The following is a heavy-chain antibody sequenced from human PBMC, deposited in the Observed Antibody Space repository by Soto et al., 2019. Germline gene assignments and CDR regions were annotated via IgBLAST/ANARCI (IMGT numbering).Heavy chain of an antibody. J-gene: IGHJ5*02. CDR3: GRDSSGNWFDP. Sequence: SQTLSLTCTVSGGSVSSGSYYWSWIRQTPGKGLEWIGYIYYSWSTNYNPSLKSRVTISVDTAKDQLSLKLGSVSAADPAVHYCGRDSSGNWFDPWGQGTLVTASS. V-gene: IGHV4-61*01. CDR2: IYYSWST. D-gene: IGHD1-26*01. CDR1: GGSVSSGSYY.